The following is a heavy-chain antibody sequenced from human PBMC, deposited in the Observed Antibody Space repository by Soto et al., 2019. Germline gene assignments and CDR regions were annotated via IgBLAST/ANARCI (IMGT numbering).Heavy chain of an antibody. D-gene: IGHD3-22*01. J-gene: IGHJ4*02. Sequence: QVQLQESGPGLVKPSQTLSLTCTVSGGSISSGGYYCNWIRQHPGKGLEWIGYIYYSGSTYYNPSLKSRVTISVDTSKNQFSLKLTSVTAADTAVYYCARDSSGYYPFDSWGQGTLVTFSS. V-gene: IGHV4-31*03. CDR3: ARDSSGYYPFDS. CDR1: GGSISSGGYY. CDR2: IYYSGST.